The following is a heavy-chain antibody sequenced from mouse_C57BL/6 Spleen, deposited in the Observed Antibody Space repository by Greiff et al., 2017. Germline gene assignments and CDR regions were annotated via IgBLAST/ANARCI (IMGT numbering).Heavy chain of an antibody. Sequence: VMLVESGPGLVQPSQSLSITCTVSGFSLTSYGVHWVRQSPGKGLEWLGVIWRGGSTDYNAAFMSRLSITKDNSKSQVFFKMNSLQADDTAIYYCAKNRDYGNYVGYFDVWGTGTTVTVSS. CDR3: AKNRDYGNYVGYFDV. D-gene: IGHD2-1*01. CDR2: IWRGGST. CDR1: GFSLTSYG. J-gene: IGHJ1*03. V-gene: IGHV2-5*01.